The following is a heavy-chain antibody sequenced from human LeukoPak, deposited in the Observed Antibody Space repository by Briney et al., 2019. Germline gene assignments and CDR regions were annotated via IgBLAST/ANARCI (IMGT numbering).Heavy chain of an antibody. CDR3: ARVHETTIFGVRYYYYMDV. CDR1: GGSISSYY. CDR2: IYYSGST. D-gene: IGHD3-3*01. J-gene: IGHJ6*03. Sequence: PSETLSLTCTVSGGSISSYYWSWIRQPPGKGLEWIGYIYYSGSTNYNPSLKSRVTISVDTSKNQFSLKLSSVTAADTAVYYCARVHETTIFGVRYYYYMDVWGKGTTVTVSS. V-gene: IGHV4-59*01.